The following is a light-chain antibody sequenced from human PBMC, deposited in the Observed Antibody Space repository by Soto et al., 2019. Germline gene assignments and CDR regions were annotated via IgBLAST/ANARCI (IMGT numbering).Light chain of an antibody. J-gene: IGKJ1*01. CDR1: QSVSNNY. CDR3: QQYGSSPRT. Sequence: EIVLTQSPGTLSLSPGERATLSCGASQSVSNNYLAWYQQKPGQAPRLLIYGASNRATGIPDRFSGSGSGTDFSLIIGRLEPEDFAVYYCQQYGSSPRTFGQGTKVDI. CDR2: GAS. V-gene: IGKV3-20*01.